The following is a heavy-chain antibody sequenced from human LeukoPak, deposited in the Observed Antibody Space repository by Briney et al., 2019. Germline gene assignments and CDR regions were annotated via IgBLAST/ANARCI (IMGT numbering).Heavy chain of an antibody. CDR2: IKSKTDGGTT. J-gene: IGHJ4*02. D-gene: IGHD4-17*01. CDR3: TTKGTTLTRGDY. CDR1: GFTFSSYA. V-gene: IGHV3-15*01. Sequence: GGSLRLSCAASGFTFSSYAMSWVRQAPGKGVEWVGRIKSKTDGGTTDYAAPGKGRFTISRDDSKNTLYLQMNSLKTEDTAVYYCTTKGTTLTRGDYWGQGTLVTVSS.